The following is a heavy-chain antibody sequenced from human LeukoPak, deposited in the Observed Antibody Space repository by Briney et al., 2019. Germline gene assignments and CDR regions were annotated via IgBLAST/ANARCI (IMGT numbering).Heavy chain of an antibody. D-gene: IGHD2-15*01. Sequence: GGSLRLSCAASGFTFSNAWMSWVRQAPGKGLEWVGRIKSKTDGGTTDYAAPVKGGFTISRDDSKNTLYLQMNSLKTEDTAVYYCTTGHCSGGSCHYWGQGTLVTVSS. V-gene: IGHV3-15*01. CDR1: GFTFSNAW. CDR2: IKSKTDGGTT. CDR3: TTGHCSGGSCHY. J-gene: IGHJ4*02.